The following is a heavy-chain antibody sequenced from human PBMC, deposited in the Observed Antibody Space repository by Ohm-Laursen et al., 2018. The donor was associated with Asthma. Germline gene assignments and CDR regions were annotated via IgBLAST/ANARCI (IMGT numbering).Heavy chain of an antibody. CDR3: ARGSGYHIF. CDR2: IYYSGST. V-gene: IGHV4-31*03. J-gene: IGHJ4*02. Sequence: SDTLSLTCTVSGGSISSGGYYWSWIRQYPGKGPEWIGYIYYSGSTNYNPSLESRLTISVDTSQNQFFLTLSSVTAADTAVYYCARGSGYHIFWGQGTLVTVSS. CDR1: GGSISSGGYY. D-gene: IGHD3-3*01.